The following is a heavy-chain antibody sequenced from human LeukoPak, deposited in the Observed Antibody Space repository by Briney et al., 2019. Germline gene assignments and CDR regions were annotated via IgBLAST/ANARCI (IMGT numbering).Heavy chain of an antibody. Sequence: GGSLRLSCAASGFTFSSYSMNWVRQAPGKGLEWVSSISSSSSYIYYADSVKGRFTISRDNAKNSLYLQMNSLRAEDTAVYCCARDPFSGDFLFDYWGQGTLVTVSS. CDR3: ARDPFSGDFLFDY. CDR2: ISSSSSYI. V-gene: IGHV3-21*01. J-gene: IGHJ4*02. D-gene: IGHD4-17*01. CDR1: GFTFSSYS.